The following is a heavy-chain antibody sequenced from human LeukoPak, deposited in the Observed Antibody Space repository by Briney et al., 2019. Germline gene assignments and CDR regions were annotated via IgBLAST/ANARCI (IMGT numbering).Heavy chain of an antibody. Sequence: GGTLRLSCAASGFTFSSYGMSWVRQAPGKGLEWVSAISGSGDSTYYADSVEGRFTISRDNSKNTLYLQMNSLRAEDTAVYYCAKVPYGSGSPDYMDVWGKGTTVTISS. CDR1: GFTFSSYG. V-gene: IGHV3-23*01. J-gene: IGHJ6*03. CDR3: AKVPYGSGSPDYMDV. CDR2: ISGSGDST. D-gene: IGHD3-10*01.